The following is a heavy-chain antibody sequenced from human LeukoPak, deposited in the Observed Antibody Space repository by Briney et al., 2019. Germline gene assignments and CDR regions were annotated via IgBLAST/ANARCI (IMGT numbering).Heavy chain of an antibody. CDR1: GGSFSSGDYY. CDR3: ARSEGYAFDP. CDR2: IYYSGST. D-gene: IGHD2-15*01. J-gene: IGHJ5*02. Sequence: SQTLSLTCTVVGGSFSSGDYYWSWLRQPPGKGLEWTGYIYYSGSTFYNPSLKSRVTISLHTSKSQFSLKLSSVSAADTAVYYCARSEGYAFDPWGQGTLVTVSS. V-gene: IGHV4-30-4*01.